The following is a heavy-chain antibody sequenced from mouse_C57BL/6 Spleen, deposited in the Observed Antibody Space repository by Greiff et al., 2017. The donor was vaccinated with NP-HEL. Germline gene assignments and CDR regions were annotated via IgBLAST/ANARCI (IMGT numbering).Heavy chain of an antibody. J-gene: IGHJ2*01. CDR3: ARDYYGNSYFDY. CDR1: GFTFSSYA. Sequence: EVKLVESGGGLVKPGGSLKLSCAASGFTFSSYAMSWVRQTPEKRLEWVATISDGGSYTYYPDNVKGRFTISRDNAKNNLYLQMSHLKSEDTAMYYCARDYYGNSYFDYWGQGTTLTVSS. V-gene: IGHV5-4*01. CDR2: ISDGGSYT. D-gene: IGHD2-1*01.